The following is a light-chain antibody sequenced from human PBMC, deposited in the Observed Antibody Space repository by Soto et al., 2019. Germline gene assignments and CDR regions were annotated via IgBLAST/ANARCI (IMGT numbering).Light chain of an antibody. CDR1: SSDVGGYNY. Sequence: QSALTQPASVSGSPGQSITISCTGTSSDVGGYNYVSWYQQHPGEAPKLMIYAVSNRPLGVSNRFSGSKAGNTASLTISGLQAEDEADYYCSSHTSSSTLVFGGGTKLTVL. CDR2: AVS. J-gene: IGLJ3*02. CDR3: SSHTSSSTLV. V-gene: IGLV2-14*01.